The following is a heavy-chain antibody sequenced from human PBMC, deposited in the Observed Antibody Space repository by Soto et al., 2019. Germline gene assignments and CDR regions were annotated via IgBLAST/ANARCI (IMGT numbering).Heavy chain of an antibody. CDR2: ISAYNGNT. D-gene: IGHD6-19*01. J-gene: IGHJ6*02. CDR3: ARNPVAGTSGYYYGMDV. CDR1: GYTFTSYG. V-gene: IGHV1-18*01. Sequence: ASVKVSCKASGYTFTSYGISWVRQAPGQGLEWMGWISAYNGNTNYAQKLQGRVTMTTDTSTSTAYMELRSLRSDDTAVYYCARNPVAGTSGYYYGMDVWGQGTTVTVSS.